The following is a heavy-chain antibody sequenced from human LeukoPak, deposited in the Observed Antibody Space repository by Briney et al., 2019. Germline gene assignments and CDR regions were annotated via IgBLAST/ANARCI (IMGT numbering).Heavy chain of an antibody. CDR3: ASSSGVTPANYYYYGMDV. D-gene: IGHD4-23*01. V-gene: IGHV1-46*01. J-gene: IGHJ6*02. CDR1: GYTFTSYY. CDR2: INPSGGST. Sequence: ASVKVSCKASGYTFTSYYMHWVRQAPGQGLEWMGIINPSGGSTSYAQEFQGRVTMTRDTSTSTVYMELSSLRSEDTAVYYCASSSGVTPANYYYYGMDVWGQGTTVTVSS.